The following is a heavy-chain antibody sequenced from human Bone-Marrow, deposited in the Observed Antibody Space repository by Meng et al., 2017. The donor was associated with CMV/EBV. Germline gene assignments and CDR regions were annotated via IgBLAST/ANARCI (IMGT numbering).Heavy chain of an antibody. CDR3: ARDRGGYFDY. CDR2: IYRDGTT. V-gene: IGHV3-53*05. CDR1: GFTFSSNY. J-gene: IGHJ4*02. D-gene: IGHD3-16*01. Sequence: GESLKISCAASGFTFSSNYMSWVRQAPGKGLEWVSVIYRDGTTYYADSVKGRFTISRDNSKNTLYLQTNSLRTEDTAVYYCARDRGGYFDYWGQGTRVTVSS.